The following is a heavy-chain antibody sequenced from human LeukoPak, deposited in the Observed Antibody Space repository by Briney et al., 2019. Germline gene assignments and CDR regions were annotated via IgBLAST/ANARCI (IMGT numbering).Heavy chain of an antibody. CDR3: ARDQFMIMFGG. Sequence: GGSLRLSCAASGFTFSSYWMSWVRQAPGKGLEWVANIKQDGSEKYYVDSVKGRFTISRDNAKNTLYLQMNSLRAEDTAVYYCARDQFMIMFGGWGQGTLVTVSS. V-gene: IGHV3-7*01. D-gene: IGHD3-16*01. J-gene: IGHJ4*02. CDR2: IKQDGSEK. CDR1: GFTFSSYW.